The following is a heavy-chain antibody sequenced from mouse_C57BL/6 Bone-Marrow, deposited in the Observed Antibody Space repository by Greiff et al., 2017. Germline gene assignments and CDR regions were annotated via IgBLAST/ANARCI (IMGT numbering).Heavy chain of an antibody. J-gene: IGHJ2*01. V-gene: IGHV1-81*01. CDR3: ARWNYYGSSYGD. D-gene: IGHD1-1*01. CDR2: IYPRSGNP. CDR1: GYTFTSSG. Sequence: VQLQQSGAELARPGASVKLSCKASGYTFTSSGISWVKQRTGQGLEWIGEIYPRSGNPYYNEKFKGKATLTADKSSSTAYMELRSLTSEDSAVYFCARWNYYGSSYGDWGQGTTLTVSA.